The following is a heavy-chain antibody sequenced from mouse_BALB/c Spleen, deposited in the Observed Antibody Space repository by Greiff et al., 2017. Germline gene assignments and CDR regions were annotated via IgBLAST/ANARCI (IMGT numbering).Heavy chain of an antibody. CDR2: IYPGDGDT. J-gene: IGHJ4*01. V-gene: IGHV1-82*01. Sequence: QVQLQQSGPELVKPGASVKISCKASGYAFSSSWMNWVKQRPGQGLEWIGRIYPGDGDTNYNGKFKGKATLTADKSSSTAYMQLSSLTSVDSAVYFCAREGLYPMDYWGQGTSVTVSS. CDR1: GYAFSSSW. CDR3: AREGLYPMDY. D-gene: IGHD2-1*01.